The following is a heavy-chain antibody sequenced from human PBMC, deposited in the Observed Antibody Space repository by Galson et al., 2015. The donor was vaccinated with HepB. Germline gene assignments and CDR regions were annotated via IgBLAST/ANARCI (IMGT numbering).Heavy chain of an antibody. V-gene: IGHV3-43*01. J-gene: IGHJ6*02. Sequence: SLRLSCAASGVTFDDYTMHWVRHVPGKGLEWVSLISWDGGSTYYADSVRGRFTISRDNSKNSLHLQMNSLKTEDTALYYCAKDMVSKLLWFGELLYYAMDVWGQGTTVTVSS. CDR3: AKDMVSKLLWFGELLYYAMDV. CDR1: GVTFDDYT. D-gene: IGHD3-10*01. CDR2: ISWDGGST.